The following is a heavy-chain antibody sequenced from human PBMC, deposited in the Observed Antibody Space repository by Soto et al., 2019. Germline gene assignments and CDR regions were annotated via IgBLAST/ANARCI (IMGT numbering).Heavy chain of an antibody. CDR3: ARHEYYDSSGYYYEGPFDI. V-gene: IGHV4-30-4*01. D-gene: IGHD3-22*01. J-gene: IGHJ3*02. CDR1: GGSISRGDYY. Sequence: PSETLSLTCTVSGGSISRGDYYWSWIRQPPGKGLEWIGYIYYSGSTYYNPSLKSRVTISVDTSKNQFSLKLSSVTAADTAVYYCARHEYYDSSGYYYEGPFDIWGQGTMVTVSS. CDR2: IYYSGST.